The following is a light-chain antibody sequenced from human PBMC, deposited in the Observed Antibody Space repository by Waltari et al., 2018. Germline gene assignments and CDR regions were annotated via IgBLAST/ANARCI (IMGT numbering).Light chain of an antibody. CDR1: QSVSVF. V-gene: IGKV1-39*01. J-gene: IGKJ5*01. CDR2: SAS. CDR3: QQSYSTPLFT. Sequence: DIQMPQSPSSLSASVGDTVTIACRASQSVSVFLNWYHQKPGKAPELLIHSASSLHSGVPSRFSGRGSGTDFILTISGLQPEDFGTYYCQQSYSTPLFTFGQGTRLEIK.